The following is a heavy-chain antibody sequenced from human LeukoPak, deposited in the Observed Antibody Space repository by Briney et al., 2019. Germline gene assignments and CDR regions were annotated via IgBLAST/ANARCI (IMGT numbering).Heavy chain of an antibody. J-gene: IGHJ5*02. V-gene: IGHV3-48*04. D-gene: IGHD5-12*01. CDR1: GFTFSSYS. Sequence: PGGSLRLSCAASGFTFSSYSMNWVRQAPGKGLEWVSYISSSSSTIYYADSVKGRFTISRDNAKNSLYLQMNSLRAEDTAVYYCARDRGRGYSGYDDSFDPWGQGTLVTVSS. CDR3: ARDRGRGYSGYDDSFDP. CDR2: ISSSSSTI.